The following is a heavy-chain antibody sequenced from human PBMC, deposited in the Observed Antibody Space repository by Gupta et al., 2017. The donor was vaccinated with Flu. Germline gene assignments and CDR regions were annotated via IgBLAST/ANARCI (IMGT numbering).Heavy chain of an antibody. V-gene: IGHV3-33*01. J-gene: IGHJ4*02. CDR2: FWADGSNK. CDR1: GIQARPYA. Sequence: QVQLLGSGGGVVHPRGSMRLSRVGCGIQARPYAICRVRQAPGRGLGAVAVFWADGSNKYYADSVKGRFTVSRDNSKNTLYLQMDSLRAEDTAVYYCARDAETSSHYSIFDYWGQGTLVTGAS. CDR3: ARDAETSSHYSIFDY. D-gene: IGHD3-22*01.